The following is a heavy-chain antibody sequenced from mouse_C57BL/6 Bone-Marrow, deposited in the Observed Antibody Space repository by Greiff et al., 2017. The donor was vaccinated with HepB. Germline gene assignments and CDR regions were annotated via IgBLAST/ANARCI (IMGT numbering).Heavy chain of an antibody. CDR1: GYSFTDYY. V-gene: IGHV1-39*01. Sequence: VQLQQPGPELVKPGASVKISCKASGYSFTDYYMNWVKQSHGKSLEWIGVINPNYGTTSYNQKFKGKATLTVDQSSSTAYMQLNSLTSEDSAVYYCARSYYSPWYFDVWGTGTTVTVSS. CDR3: ARSYYSPWYFDV. D-gene: IGHD2-12*01. CDR2: INPNYGTT. J-gene: IGHJ1*03.